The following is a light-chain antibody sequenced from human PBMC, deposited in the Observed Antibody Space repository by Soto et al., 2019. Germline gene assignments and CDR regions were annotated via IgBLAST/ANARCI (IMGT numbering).Light chain of an antibody. Sequence: DIVMTQSPDSLAVSLGERATINCKASQSVLYSSNNKNYLAWYQHKPGHPPKLLIYWASTRESGVPDRFSGSGSGTDFTLTISSLQAEDGAVYYCQQYYSPPRRTFGGGTKVEIK. CDR1: QSVLYSSNNKNY. V-gene: IGKV4-1*01. CDR2: WAS. J-gene: IGKJ4*01. CDR3: QQYYSPPRRT.